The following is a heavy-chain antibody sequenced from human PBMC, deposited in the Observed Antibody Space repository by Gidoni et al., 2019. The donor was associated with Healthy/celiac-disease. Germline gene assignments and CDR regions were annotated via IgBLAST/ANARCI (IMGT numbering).Heavy chain of an antibody. D-gene: IGHD3-22*01. J-gene: IGHJ4*02. Sequence: EVQLVESGGGLVQPGRSLRLSCTASGFTFADYAMSWFRQAPGKGLEWVGFIRSKAYGGTTEYAASVKGRFTISRDDSKSIAYLQMNSLKTEDTAVYYCTRDVQYYYDSSGYFVYWGQGTLVTVSS. CDR1: GFTFADYA. V-gene: IGHV3-49*03. CDR2: IRSKAYGGTT. CDR3: TRDVQYYYDSSGYFVY.